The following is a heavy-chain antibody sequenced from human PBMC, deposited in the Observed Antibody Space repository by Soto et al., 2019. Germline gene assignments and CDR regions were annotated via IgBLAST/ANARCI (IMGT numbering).Heavy chain of an antibody. CDR1: GFTFSTYW. D-gene: IGHD1-26*01. J-gene: IGHJ4*02. CDR3: ARDKVVGPTTLDY. Sequence: SLRLSCVVSGFTFSTYWMSWVRQAPGKGLEWLANIKEDGSEKYYLDSVKGRFTIYRDNAKNSLYLQMNSLRAEDTAVYYCARDKVVGPTTLDYWGQGTLVTVSS. CDR2: IKEDGSEK. V-gene: IGHV3-7*03.